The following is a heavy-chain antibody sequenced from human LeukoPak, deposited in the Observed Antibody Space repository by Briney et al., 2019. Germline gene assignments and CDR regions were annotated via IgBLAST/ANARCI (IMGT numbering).Heavy chain of an antibody. Sequence: ASVEVSCKASGYPFTGYYMHWVRQAPGQELEWMGWIDPNSGDINYAQNLQGRVTMTRDTSINTAYMEVNRLTFDDTAMYYCARDYDSELDYWGQGTLVTVSS. J-gene: IGHJ4*02. CDR2: IDPNSGDI. V-gene: IGHV1-2*02. CDR1: GYPFTGYY. D-gene: IGHD3-3*01. CDR3: ARDYDSELDY.